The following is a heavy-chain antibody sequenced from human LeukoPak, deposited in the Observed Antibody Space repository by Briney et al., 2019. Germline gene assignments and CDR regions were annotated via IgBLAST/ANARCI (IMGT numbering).Heavy chain of an antibody. V-gene: IGHV4-4*07. Sequence: SETLSLTCTVSGGSISSYYWSWIRQPAGKGLEWIGRIYTSGSTNYNPSLKSRVTMSVDTSKNQFSLKLSSVTAADTAVYYCARAGSLGDTDPWSLNWFDPWGQGTLVTVSS. CDR1: GGSISSYY. J-gene: IGHJ5*02. CDR3: ARAGSLGDTDPWSLNWFDP. D-gene: IGHD5-18*01. CDR2: IYTSGST.